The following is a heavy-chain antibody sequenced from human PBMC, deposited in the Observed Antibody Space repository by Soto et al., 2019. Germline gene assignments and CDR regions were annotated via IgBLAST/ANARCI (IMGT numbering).Heavy chain of an antibody. CDR2: ISGTGYNT. Sequence: EVQLLESGGGLVQPGGSLRLSCAASGFTFTSYAMNWVRLPPGKGLEWVSAISGTGYNTYYADSVKGRFTISRDNTKNTLYLQMKSLRAEDTAVYYCAKAGFSSSWSPTYFDYWGQGTLVTVSS. J-gene: IGHJ4*02. V-gene: IGHV3-23*01. D-gene: IGHD6-13*01. CDR3: AKAGFSSSWSPTYFDY. CDR1: GFTFTSYA.